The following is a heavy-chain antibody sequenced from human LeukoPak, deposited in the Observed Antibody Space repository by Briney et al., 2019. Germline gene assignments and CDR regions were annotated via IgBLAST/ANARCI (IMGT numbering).Heavy chain of an antibody. CDR1: GYTFTGYY. J-gene: IGHJ6*02. V-gene: IGHV1-2*02. D-gene: IGHD2-2*01. Sequence: ASVKVSCKASGYTFTGYYMHWVRQAPGQGLEWMGWINPNSGGTNYAQKFQGRVTMTRDTSISTAYMELSRLRSDDTAVYYCARDRGVVSYYYYYGMDVWGQGTTVTVSS. CDR3: ARDRGVVSYYYYYGMDV. CDR2: INPNSGGT.